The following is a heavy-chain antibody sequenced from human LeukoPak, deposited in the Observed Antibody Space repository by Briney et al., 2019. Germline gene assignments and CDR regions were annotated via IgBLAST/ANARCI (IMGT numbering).Heavy chain of an antibody. V-gene: IGHV3-23*01. CDR1: GFNFDQYA. J-gene: IGHJ3*02. CDR2: ISGGGAKT. D-gene: IGHD3-16*01. Sequence: PGGSLRFSCAASGFNFDQYAMNWVRQAPGKGLEWVSFISGGGAKTFYADSVKGRFSISRDNSKNTVYLHMNGLRAEDTAIYYCAKCSSSYGNDALDIWGQGTMVTGSS. CDR3: AKCSSSYGNDALDI.